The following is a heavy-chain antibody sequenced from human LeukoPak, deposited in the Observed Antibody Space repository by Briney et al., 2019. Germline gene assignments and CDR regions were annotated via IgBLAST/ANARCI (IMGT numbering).Heavy chain of an antibody. D-gene: IGHD2/OR15-2a*01. CDR2: IYHSGST. CDR3: ALSTSPKLYVDY. V-gene: IGHV4-38-2*02. J-gene: IGHJ4*02. Sequence: SETLSLTCTVSGYSISSGYYWGWIRQPPGKGLEWIGSIYHSGSTYYNPSLKSRVTISVDTSKNQFSLKLSSVTAADTAVSYCALSTSPKLYVDYWGQGTLVTVSS. CDR1: GYSISSGYY.